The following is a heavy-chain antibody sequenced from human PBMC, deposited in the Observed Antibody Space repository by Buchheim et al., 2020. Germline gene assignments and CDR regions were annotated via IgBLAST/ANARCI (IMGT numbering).Heavy chain of an antibody. CDR1: GFTFRSYG. CDR3: ARGQRWLQLPGS. J-gene: IGHJ5*02. CDR2: IWHDGSTK. V-gene: IGHV3-33*01. Sequence: QVQPMESGGGVVQPGKSLRLSCAASGFTFRSYGMHWVRQFPGKGLDWVAVIWHDGSTKYYADSVKGRFTISRNNSNNTLYLEMNSLRAEDTAVYYCARGQRWLQLPGSWGQGIL. D-gene: IGHD5-24*01.